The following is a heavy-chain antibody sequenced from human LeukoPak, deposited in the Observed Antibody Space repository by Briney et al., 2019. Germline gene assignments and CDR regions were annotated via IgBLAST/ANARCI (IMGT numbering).Heavy chain of an antibody. CDR2: VFHSGSA. J-gene: IGHJ1*01. Sequence: SETLSLTCTVSGGSISSYHWSWIRQPPGKGLEWIGIVFHSGSAYYNPSLKSRVTISVDTSKNQFSLRLTSVTAADTAVYYCARMWELTYFQHWGXGTLVTVSS. CDR1: GGSISSYH. V-gene: IGHV4-59*08. CDR3: ARMWELTYFQH. D-gene: IGHD1-26*01.